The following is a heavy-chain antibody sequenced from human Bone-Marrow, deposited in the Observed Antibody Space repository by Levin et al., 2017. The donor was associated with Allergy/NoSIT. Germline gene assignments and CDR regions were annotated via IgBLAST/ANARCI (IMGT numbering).Heavy chain of an antibody. CDR1: GFTFITYS. CDR3: ARENLQWLVLRYYYYGMDV. V-gene: IGHV3-21*01. J-gene: IGHJ6*02. Sequence: GASVKVSCAASGFTFITYSMNWVRQAPGKGLEWVSSISSSSSYIYYADSVKGRFTISRDNAKNSLYLQMNSLRAEDTAVYYCARENLQWLVLRYYYYGMDVWGQGTTVTVSS. CDR2: ISSSSSYI. D-gene: IGHD6-19*01.